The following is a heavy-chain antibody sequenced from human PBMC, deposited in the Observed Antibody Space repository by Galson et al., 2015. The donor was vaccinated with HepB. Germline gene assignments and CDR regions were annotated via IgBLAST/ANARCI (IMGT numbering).Heavy chain of an antibody. CDR3: ARDRYYDILTGSSYYYYGMDV. J-gene: IGHJ6*02. CDR2: INPSGGST. D-gene: IGHD3-9*01. CDR1: GYTFTSYY. V-gene: IGHV1-46*01. Sequence: SVKVSCKASGYTFTSYYMHWVRQAPGQGLEWMGIINPSGGSTSYAQKFQGRVTMTRDTSTSTVYMELSSLRSEDTAVYYCARDRYYDILTGSSYYYYGMDVWGQGTTVTVSS.